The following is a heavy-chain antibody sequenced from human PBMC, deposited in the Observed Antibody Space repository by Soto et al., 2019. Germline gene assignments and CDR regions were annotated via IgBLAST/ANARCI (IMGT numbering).Heavy chain of an antibody. CDR2: IYWNDDK. D-gene: IGHD6-6*01. CDR3: ARGLATLPVFAFDI. Sequence: GSGPTLGNPTQPLTLTCTLSGISLSTSGVGLGWIRQTPGKALEWLALIYWNDDKHYNPSLRTRLTITKDTSKNQAVLTMTNMDPVDTATYYCARGLATLPVFAFDIWDQGTVVTVSS. CDR1: GISLSTSGVG. J-gene: IGHJ3*02. V-gene: IGHV2-5*01.